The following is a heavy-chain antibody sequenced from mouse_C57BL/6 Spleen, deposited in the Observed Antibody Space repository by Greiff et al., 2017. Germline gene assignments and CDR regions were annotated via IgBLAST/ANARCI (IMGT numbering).Heavy chain of an antibody. CDR3: AFYYGSSYDAMDY. CDR1: GYTFTSYT. Sequence: QVQLQQSGAELARPGASVKMSCKASGYTFTSYTMHWVKQRPGQGLEWIGYINPSSGYTKYNQKFKDKATLTADKSSSTAYMQLSSLTSEDSAVYYCAFYYGSSYDAMDYWGQGTSVTVSS. V-gene: IGHV1-4*01. D-gene: IGHD1-1*01. J-gene: IGHJ4*01. CDR2: INPSSGYT.